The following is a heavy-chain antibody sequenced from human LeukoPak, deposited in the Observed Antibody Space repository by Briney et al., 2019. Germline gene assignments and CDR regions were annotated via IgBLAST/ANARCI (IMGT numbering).Heavy chain of an antibody. CDR1: GGSISSGTYY. CDR3: ASAVPAANLTTDV. J-gene: IGHJ6*02. V-gene: IGHV4-31*03. D-gene: IGHD2-2*01. Sequence: SETLSLTRTVSGGSISSGTYYWSWIRQHPGKGLEWIGYIYYSGSTYYNPSLKSRVTISVDTSKNQFSLKLSSVTAADTAVYYCASAVPAANLTTDVWGQGTTVTVSS. CDR2: IYYSGST.